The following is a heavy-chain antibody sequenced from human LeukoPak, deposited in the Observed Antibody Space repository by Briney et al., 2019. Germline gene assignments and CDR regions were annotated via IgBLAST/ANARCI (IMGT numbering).Heavy chain of an antibody. CDR2: TSDRGDYT. V-gene: IGHV3-23*01. Sequence: PGGSLRLSCAASGFTFTSYSMSWVRQAPGKGLEWVSGTSDRGDYTYYADSVKGRFTISRDSSKKTLFLQMNSLRAEDTALYFCARKAQYNGHYPLDYWGQGTLVTVSS. J-gene: IGHJ4*02. CDR1: GFTFTSYS. CDR3: ARKAQYNGHYPLDY. D-gene: IGHD1-7*01.